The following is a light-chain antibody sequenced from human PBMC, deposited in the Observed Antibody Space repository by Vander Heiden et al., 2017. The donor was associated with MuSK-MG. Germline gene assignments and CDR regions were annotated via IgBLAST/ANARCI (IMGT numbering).Light chain of an antibody. CDR3: QSYDNGLTGYVI. J-gene: IGLJ2*01. CDR2: ANT. Sequence: QSVLTQPPSVSGAPGQRVIISCTGTSSNIGANFDVHWYQHLPGTSPNLLIFANTLRPSGVPGRFSGSRSGTSASLVITGLQADEEADYYCQSYDNGLTGYVIFGGGTQLTVL. V-gene: IGLV1-40*01. CDR1: SSNIGANFD.